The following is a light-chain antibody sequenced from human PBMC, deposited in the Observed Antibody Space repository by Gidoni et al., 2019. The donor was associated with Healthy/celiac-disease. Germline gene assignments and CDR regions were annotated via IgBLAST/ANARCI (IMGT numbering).Light chain of an antibody. J-gene: IGKJ1*01. CDR3: QQYYSTPWT. Sequence: IVMIQSPDSLAVSLGERATINCKSSQSVLYSSNNKNYLAWYQQKPGQPPKLLIYWASTRESGVPDRFSGSGSGTDFTLTISSLQAEDVAVYYCQQYYSTPWTFGRGTKVEIK. CDR2: WAS. V-gene: IGKV4-1*01. CDR1: QSVLYSSNNKNY.